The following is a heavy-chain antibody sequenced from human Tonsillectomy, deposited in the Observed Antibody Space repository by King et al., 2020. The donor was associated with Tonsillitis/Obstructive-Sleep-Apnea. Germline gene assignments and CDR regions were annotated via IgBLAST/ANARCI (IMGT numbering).Heavy chain of an antibody. CDR2: ISDSGGST. CDR1: GFTFSSYA. V-gene: IGHV3-23*04. D-gene: IGHD6-13*01. J-gene: IGHJ4*02. Sequence: VQLVESGGGLVQPGGSLRLSCAASGFTFSSYAMSWVRQTPGRGLEWVSTISDSGGSTYYADSVKGRFTISRDNTKDTLYLQMNSLRAEGTAVYYCAKDCWGYGGSSWSDYWGQGTLVSVSS. CDR3: AKDCWGYGGSSWSDY.